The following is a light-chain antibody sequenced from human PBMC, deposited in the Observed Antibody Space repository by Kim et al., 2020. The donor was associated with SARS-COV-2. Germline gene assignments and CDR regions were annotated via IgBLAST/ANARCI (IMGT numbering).Light chain of an antibody. CDR2: YDT. CDR3: QVWDSSDDPWV. J-gene: IGLJ3*02. CDR1: NIGNKS. V-gene: IGLV3-21*04. Sequence: SYELTQPPSVSVAPGKTARVPCGGDNIGNKSVHWYQQRPGQAPVLVIYYDTDRPSGIPERFSGSNSGNTATLTISGVEAGDEADYYCQVWDSSDDPWVFGGGTKLTVL.